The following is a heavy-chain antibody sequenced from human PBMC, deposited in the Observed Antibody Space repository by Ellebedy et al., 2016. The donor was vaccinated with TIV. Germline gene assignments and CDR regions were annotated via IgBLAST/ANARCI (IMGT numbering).Heavy chain of an antibody. CDR1: GYTFTSYG. D-gene: IGHD2-2*01. V-gene: IGHV1-18*01. CDR3: AKGMQLLSGAFDI. J-gene: IGHJ3*02. CDR2: ISAYNGNT. Sequence: ASVKVSXKASGYTFTSYGISWVRQAPGQGLEWMGWISAYNGNTNYAQKLQGRVTMTTDTSTSTAYMELRGLTSDDAAVYYCAKGMQLLSGAFDIWGQGTMVTVSS.